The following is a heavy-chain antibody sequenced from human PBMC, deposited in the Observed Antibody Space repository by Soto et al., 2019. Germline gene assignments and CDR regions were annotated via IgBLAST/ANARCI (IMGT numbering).Heavy chain of an antibody. V-gene: IGHV3-30*18. CDR2: ISYDGSNK. J-gene: IGHJ4*02. CDR3: AKLLIAVAGKGDY. D-gene: IGHD6-19*01. Sequence: GGSLRLSCAASGFTFSSYGMHWVRQAPGKGLEWVAVISYDGSNKYYADSVKGRFTISRDNSKNTLYLQMNSLRAEDTAVYYCAKLLIAVAGKGDYWGQGTLVTVSS. CDR1: GFTFSSYG.